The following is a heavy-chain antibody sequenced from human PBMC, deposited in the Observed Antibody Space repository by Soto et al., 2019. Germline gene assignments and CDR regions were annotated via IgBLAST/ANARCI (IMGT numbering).Heavy chain of an antibody. CDR3: AGGGYCSGGSCRYYYYYGMDV. V-gene: IGHV3-23*01. CDR1: GFTFSSYA. J-gene: IGHJ6*02. CDR2: ISGSGGGT. D-gene: IGHD2-15*01. Sequence: GGSLRLSCAASGFTFSSYAMSWVRQAPGKGLEWVSAISGSGGGTYYADSVKGRFTISRDNSKNTLYLQMNSLRAEDTAVYYCAGGGYCSGGSCRYYYYYGMDVWGQGTTVTVSS.